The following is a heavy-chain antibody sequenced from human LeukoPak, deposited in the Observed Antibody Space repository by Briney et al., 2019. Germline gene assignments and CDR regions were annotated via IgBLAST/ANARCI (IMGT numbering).Heavy chain of an antibody. CDR2: ISYDGSNK. V-gene: IGHV3-30-3*01. CDR3: ARDRTKQWLAYYFDY. J-gene: IGHJ4*02. CDR1: GLTFSSYA. Sequence: GGSLRLSCAASGLTFSSYAMHWVRQAPGKGLEWVAVISYDGSNKYYADSVKGRFTISRDNSKNTLYLQMNSLRAEDTAVYYCARDRTKQWLAYYFDYWGQGTLVTVSS. D-gene: IGHD6-19*01.